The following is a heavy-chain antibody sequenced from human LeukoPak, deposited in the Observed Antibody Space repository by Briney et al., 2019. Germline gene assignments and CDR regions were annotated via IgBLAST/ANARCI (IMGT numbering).Heavy chain of an antibody. CDR1: GGSISSGSYY. CDR3: ARSFPYCSSTSCYPDY. V-gene: IGHV4-61*02. CDR2: IYTSGST. Sequence: SETLSLTCTVSGGSISSGSYYWSWIRQPAWKGLEWIGRIYTSGSTNYNPSLKSRVTISVDTSKNQFSLKLSSVTAADTAVYYCARSFPYCSSTSCYPDYWGQGTLVTVSS. D-gene: IGHD2-2*01. J-gene: IGHJ4*02.